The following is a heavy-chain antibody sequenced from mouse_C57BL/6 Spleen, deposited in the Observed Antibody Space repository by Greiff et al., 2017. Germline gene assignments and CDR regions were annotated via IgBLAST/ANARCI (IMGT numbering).Heavy chain of an antibody. CDR1: GYTFTSYW. V-gene: IGHV1-69*01. J-gene: IGHJ1*03. D-gene: IGHD1-1*01. Sequence: VQLQQPGAELVMPGASVKLSCKASGYTFTSYWMHWVKQRPGQGLEWIGEIDPSDSYTNYNQKFKGKSTLTVDKSSSTAYMQLSSLTSEDAAVYYCARREGSSYKYFDGWGTGTTVTVSS. CDR2: IDPSDSYT. CDR3: ARREGSSYKYFDG.